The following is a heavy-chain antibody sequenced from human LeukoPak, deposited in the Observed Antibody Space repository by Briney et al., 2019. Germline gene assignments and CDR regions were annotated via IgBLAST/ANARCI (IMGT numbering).Heavy chain of an antibody. CDR3: ASSRGYYYYMDV. V-gene: IGHV4-39*07. CDR2: IYYSGST. D-gene: IGHD3-10*01. Sequence: SETLSLTCPVSGGSISSSSYYWGWIRPPPGKGLEWIGSIYYSGSTYYNPSLKSRVTISVDTSKNQFSLKLSSVTAADTAVYYCASSRGYYYYMDVWGKGTTVTVSS. J-gene: IGHJ6*03. CDR1: GGSISSSSYY.